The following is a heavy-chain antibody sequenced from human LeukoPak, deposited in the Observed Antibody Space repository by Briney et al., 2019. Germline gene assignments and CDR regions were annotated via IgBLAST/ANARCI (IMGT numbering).Heavy chain of an antibody. Sequence: KASETLSLTCTVSEYSISSGYYWGWIRQPPGKGLEWIGSIYHSGSTYYNPSLKSRVTISVDTSKNQFSLRLSSVTAADTAVYYCARAAAYYYYYMDVWGKGTTVTVSS. CDR3: ARAAAYYYYYMDV. V-gene: IGHV4-38-2*02. CDR2: IYHSGST. J-gene: IGHJ6*03. D-gene: IGHD6-25*01. CDR1: EYSISSGYY.